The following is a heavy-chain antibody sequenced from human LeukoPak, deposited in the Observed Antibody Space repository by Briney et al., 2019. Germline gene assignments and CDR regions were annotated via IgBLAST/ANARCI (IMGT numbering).Heavy chain of an antibody. J-gene: IGHJ4*02. D-gene: IGHD2-21*02. Sequence: ASVTVSCMASGGTFISYAISWVRQAPGQGLAWMGGIIPICGTANYAQKFQGRVTITADESTSTAYMELSSLRSEDTAVYYCARALRPLSYCAVDCYSGVDYCGQGTLVTVSS. CDR2: IIPICGTA. CDR3: ARALRPLSYCAVDCYSGVDY. CDR1: GGTFISYA. V-gene: IGHV1-69*13.